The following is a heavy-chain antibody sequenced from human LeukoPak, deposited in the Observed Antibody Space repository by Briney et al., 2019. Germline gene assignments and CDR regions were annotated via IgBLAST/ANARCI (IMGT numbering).Heavy chain of an antibody. J-gene: IGHJ4*02. CDR1: GGSISSGSYY. CDR3: AREEQWLVRSFDY. CDR2: IYTSGST. V-gene: IGHV4-61*02. D-gene: IGHD6-19*01. Sequence: SETLSLTCTVSGGSISSGSYYWSWIRQPAGKGLGWIGRIYTSGSTNYNPSLKSRVTISVDTSKNQFSLKLSSVTAADTAVYYCAREEQWLVRSFDYWGQGTLVTVSS.